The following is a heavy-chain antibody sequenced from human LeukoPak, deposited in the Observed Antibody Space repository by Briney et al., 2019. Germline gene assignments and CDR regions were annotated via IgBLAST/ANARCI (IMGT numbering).Heavy chain of an antibody. V-gene: IGHV3-48*02. CDR3: AREDPKYYYDATGPSDAFDI. CDR2: ISSSSSSTI. Sequence: PGGSLRLSCAASGFTFSSYSMNWVRQAPGKGLEWVSYISSSSSSTIYYADSVKGRFTISRDNAKNSLYLQMNSLRDEDTAVYYCAREDPKYYYDATGPSDAFDIWGQGTMVTVSS. J-gene: IGHJ3*02. CDR1: GFTFSSYS. D-gene: IGHD3-22*01.